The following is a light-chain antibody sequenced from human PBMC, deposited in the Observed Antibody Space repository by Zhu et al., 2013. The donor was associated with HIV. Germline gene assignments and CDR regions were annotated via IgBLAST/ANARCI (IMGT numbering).Light chain of an antibody. J-gene: IGKJ1*01. CDR2: AAS. V-gene: IGKV1-39*01. CDR1: HSINTD. Sequence: DIQMTQSPSSLSASVGDRVTITCRASHSINTDLNWYQQKPGKAPKLLIYAASSLQSGVPSRFGGSGSGTEFTLTISSLHPDDFATYYCQHFSNYLWTFGPGTKVEI. CDR3: QHFSNYLWT.